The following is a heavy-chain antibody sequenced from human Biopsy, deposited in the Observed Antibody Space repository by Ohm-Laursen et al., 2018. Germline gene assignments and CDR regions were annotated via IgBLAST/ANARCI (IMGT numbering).Heavy chain of an antibody. CDR1: GGSVSSSNYY. Sequence: TLSLTCSVSGGSVSSSNYYWNWIRQPPGKGLEWIANIYYSGSTFYNPSLKSRVTISVDTSKEQFSLNLSSVTAADTAVYYCARLDYSNYGFDYWGQGTLVTVSS. CDR2: IYYSGST. J-gene: IGHJ4*02. CDR3: ARLDYSNYGFDY. V-gene: IGHV4-39*01. D-gene: IGHD4-11*01.